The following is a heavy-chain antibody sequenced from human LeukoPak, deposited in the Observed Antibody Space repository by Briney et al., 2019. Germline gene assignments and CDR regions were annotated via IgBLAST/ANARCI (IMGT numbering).Heavy chain of an antibody. D-gene: IGHD1-26*01. V-gene: IGHV3-9*01. J-gene: IGHJ5*02. CDR1: GFTFDDYA. CDR2: ISWNSGSI. CDR3: AKDRGIVGAPGGFDP. Sequence: GGSLRLSCAASGFTFDDYAMPWVRQAPGKGLEWVSGISWNSGSIGYADSVKGRFTISRDNAKNSLYLQMNSLRAEDTALYYCAKDRGIVGAPGGFDPWGQGTLVTVSS.